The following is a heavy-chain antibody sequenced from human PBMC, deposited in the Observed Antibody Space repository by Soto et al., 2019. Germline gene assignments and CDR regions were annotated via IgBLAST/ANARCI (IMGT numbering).Heavy chain of an antibody. CDR2: ISGSGGTP. CDR1: GFTFSRSA. V-gene: IGHV3-23*01. J-gene: IGHJ4*02. Sequence: EVQLLESGGGLVQPGGSLRLSCAASGFTFSRSAMSWVRQAPGKGLEWLSAISGSGGTPFYADSVKGRFTISRDNSKNTLYLQMNSLRAEDTAVYYCAKPQPVVVPAAPFDYWGQGTLVTVSS. CDR3: AKPQPVVVPAAPFDY. D-gene: IGHD2-2*01.